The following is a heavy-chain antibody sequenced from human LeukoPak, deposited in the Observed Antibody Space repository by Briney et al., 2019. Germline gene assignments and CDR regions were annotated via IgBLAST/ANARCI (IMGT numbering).Heavy chain of an antibody. CDR2: ISYSGST. Sequence: SETLSLTCTVSGGSISSYYWSWIRQPPGKGLEWTGYISYSGSTNYNPSLKSRVTISVDTSKNQFSLRLSSVTAADTAVYFCARCRDGYPPFDYWGQGTLVTVSS. V-gene: IGHV4-59*01. CDR3: ARCRDGYPPFDY. J-gene: IGHJ4*02. CDR1: GGSISSYY. D-gene: IGHD5-24*01.